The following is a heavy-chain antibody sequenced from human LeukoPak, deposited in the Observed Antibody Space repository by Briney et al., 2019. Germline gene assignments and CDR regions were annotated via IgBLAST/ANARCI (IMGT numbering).Heavy chain of an antibody. Sequence: ASVKVSCKASGYTFSSYDINWVRQATGQGLEWIGWMNPNSGDTGCAQKFQDRVTMTRNTSINTAYMELSSLRSEDTGVYYCARGPPGSSSSDYWGQGTLVTVS. CDR2: MNPNSGDT. J-gene: IGHJ4*02. V-gene: IGHV1-8*01. D-gene: IGHD6-13*01. CDR1: GYTFSSYD. CDR3: ARGPPGSSSSDY.